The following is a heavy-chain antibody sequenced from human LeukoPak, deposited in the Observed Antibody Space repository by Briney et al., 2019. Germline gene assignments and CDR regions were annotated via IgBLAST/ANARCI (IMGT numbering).Heavy chain of an antibody. CDR2: IYSGGST. Sequence: GGSLRLSCAASGFTVSSNYMSWVRQAPGKGLEWVSVIYSGGSTYYADSVKGRFTISRDNSKNTLYLQMNSLRAEDTAVYYCARGRISGYDILTGYYDFDYWGQGTLVTVSS. CDR1: GFTVSSNY. D-gene: IGHD3-9*01. CDR3: ARGRISGYDILTGYYDFDY. J-gene: IGHJ4*02. V-gene: IGHV3-53*01.